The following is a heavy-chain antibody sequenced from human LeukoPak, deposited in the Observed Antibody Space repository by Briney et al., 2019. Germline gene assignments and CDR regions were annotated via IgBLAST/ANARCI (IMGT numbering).Heavy chain of an antibody. Sequence: GRSLRLSCAASGFTFSSYAMHWVRQAPGKGLEWVSFIRYDGSNEYYADSVRGRFTISRDNSKNTLYLQMNSLRAEDTAVYYCAKEHDLWHEEGNWFDPWGQGTLVTVSS. J-gene: IGHJ5*02. CDR1: GFTFSSYA. D-gene: IGHD3-3*01. CDR3: AKEHDLWHEEGNWFDP. CDR2: IRYDGSNE. V-gene: IGHV3-30*02.